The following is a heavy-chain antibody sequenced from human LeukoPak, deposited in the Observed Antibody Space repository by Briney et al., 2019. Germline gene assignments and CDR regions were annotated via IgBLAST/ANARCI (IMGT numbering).Heavy chain of an antibody. CDR2: IYYSGST. J-gene: IGHJ4*02. CDR3: ARDRGGDATDY. Sequence: PSETLSLTCTVSGGSISSSSYYWGWIRQPPGKGLEWIGSIYYSGSTYYNPSLKSRVTISVDTSKNQFSLKLSSVTAADTAVYYCARDRGGDATDYWGQGTLVTVSS. CDR1: GGSISSSSYY. V-gene: IGHV4-39*07.